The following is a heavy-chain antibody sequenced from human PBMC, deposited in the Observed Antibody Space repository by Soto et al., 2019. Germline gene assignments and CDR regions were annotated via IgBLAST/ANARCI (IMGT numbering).Heavy chain of an antibody. CDR3: VRQAGFGELLYVGYFDS. CDR2: VYYSGST. J-gene: IGHJ5*01. CDR1: GGSVSSDSYY. D-gene: IGHD3-10*01. Sequence: TSETLSLTCTVSGGSVSSDSYYWSWIRQPPGKGLEWIGYVYYSGSTNSNPSLTSRVTISVDTSKNQVSLKLTSVTATDTSVYYCVRQAGFGELLYVGYFDSWGQGTLVTVSS. V-gene: IGHV4-61*01.